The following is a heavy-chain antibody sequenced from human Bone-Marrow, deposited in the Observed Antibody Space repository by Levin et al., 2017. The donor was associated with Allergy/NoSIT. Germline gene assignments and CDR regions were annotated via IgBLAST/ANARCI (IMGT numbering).Heavy chain of an antibody. CDR3: ARILGPYSSGWYRNSERGYYYYGMDV. D-gene: IGHD6-19*01. CDR1: GFSLSNARMG. CDR2: IFSNDEK. J-gene: IGHJ6*02. Sequence: SGPTLVKPTETLTLTCTVSGFSLSNARMGVSWIRQPPGKALEWLAHIFSNDEKSYSTSLKSRLTISKDTSKSQVVLTMTNMDPVDTATYYCARILGPYSSGWYRNSERGYYYYGMDVWGQGTTVTVSS. V-gene: IGHV2-26*01.